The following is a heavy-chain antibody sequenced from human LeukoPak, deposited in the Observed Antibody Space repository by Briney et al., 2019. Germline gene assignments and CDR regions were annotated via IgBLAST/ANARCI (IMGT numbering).Heavy chain of an antibody. J-gene: IGHJ4*02. CDR3: ARSGSYNFDY. D-gene: IGHD1-26*01. CDR2: TYHRSKWYN. V-gene: IGHV6-1*01. CDR1: GDSVSSNSAA. Sequence: SQTLSLTCAISGDSVSSNSAAWNWIRQSPSRGLERLGRTYHRSKWYNDYALSVKSRISVNPDTPKNQFSLQLNSVTPEDTAVYYCARSGSYNFDYWGQGTLVTVSS.